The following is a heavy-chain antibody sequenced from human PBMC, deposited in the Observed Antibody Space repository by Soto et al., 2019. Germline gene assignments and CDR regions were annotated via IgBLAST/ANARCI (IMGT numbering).Heavy chain of an antibody. V-gene: IGHV1-69*13. D-gene: IGHD5-12*01. CDR1: GGTFRNNA. J-gene: IGHJ4*02. Sequence: SVKVSCKTSGGTFRNNAISWVRQAPGQGLEWMGWILPIFGTPNYAQRFQGRVTITADDSATTAFMELRGLKPEDTAVYFCTWSHTRNGYPQDHYFDYWRQGTRVTISS. CDR2: ILPIFGTP. CDR3: TWSHTRNGYPQDHYFDY.